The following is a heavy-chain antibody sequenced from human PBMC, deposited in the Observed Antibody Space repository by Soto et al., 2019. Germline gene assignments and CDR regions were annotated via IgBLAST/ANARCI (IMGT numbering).Heavy chain of an antibody. CDR2: IYYSGST. Sequence: QVQLQESGPGLVKPSETLSLTCTVSGGSISSYYWSWIRQPPGKGLEWIGYIYYSGSTNYNPSLKSRVTISVDTSKNQFSLKLSSVTAADTAVYYCARGFGGDYGPDDAFDIWGQGTMVTVSS. V-gene: IGHV4-59*01. CDR1: GGSISSYY. J-gene: IGHJ3*02. D-gene: IGHD4-17*01. CDR3: ARGFGGDYGPDDAFDI.